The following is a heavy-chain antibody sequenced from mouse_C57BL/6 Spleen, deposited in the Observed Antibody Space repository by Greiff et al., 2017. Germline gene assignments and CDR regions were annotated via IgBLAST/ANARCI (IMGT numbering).Heavy chain of an antibody. CDR1: GFTFSDYG. V-gene: IGHV5-17*01. J-gene: IGHJ2*01. CDR2: ISSGSSTI. CDR3: AREGVDYAFDY. Sequence: EVKLMESGGGLVKPGGSLKLSCAASGFTFSDYGMHWVRQAPEKGLEWVAYISSGSSTIYYADTVKGRFTISRDNAKNTLFLQMTSLRSEDTAMYYCAREGVDYAFDYWGQGTTLTVSS. D-gene: IGHD1-1*01.